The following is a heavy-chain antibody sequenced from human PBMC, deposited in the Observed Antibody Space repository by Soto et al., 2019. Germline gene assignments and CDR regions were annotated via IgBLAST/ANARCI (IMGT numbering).Heavy chain of an antibody. J-gene: IGHJ4*02. V-gene: IGHV4-39*01. D-gene: IGHD4-17*01. Sequence: SETLSLTCTVSGGSISSSYYWAWVRQPPGKGLEWIESIYYRGSTYYNPSLKSRVTISVDTSKNQFSLKLSSVTAADTAVYYCARHDYGGNPRMDYWGQGTLVTVSS. CDR1: GGSISSSYY. CDR3: ARHDYGGNPRMDY. CDR2: IYYRGST.